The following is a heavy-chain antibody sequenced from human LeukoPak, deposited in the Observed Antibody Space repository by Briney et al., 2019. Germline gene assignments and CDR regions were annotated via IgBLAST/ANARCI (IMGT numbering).Heavy chain of an antibody. CDR2: ITSSSSTM. V-gene: IGHV3-48*04. Sequence: GGSMRLSCAASGFTFSSYSMNLVRQAPGKGLEWVSYITSSSSTMYYADAVKGRFAISRDNAKNSLYLQMNSLRAEDTAVYYCARKSGSSGYPFDYWGQGTLVTVSS. D-gene: IGHD3-22*01. CDR3: ARKSGSSGYPFDY. J-gene: IGHJ4*02. CDR1: GFTFSSYS.